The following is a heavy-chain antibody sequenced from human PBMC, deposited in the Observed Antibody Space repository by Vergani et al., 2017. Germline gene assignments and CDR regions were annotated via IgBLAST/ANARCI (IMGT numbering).Heavy chain of an antibody. CDR2: INPSGGST. CDR1: GYTFTNYY. V-gene: IGHV1-46*01. CDR3: ARESGYYYYMDV. J-gene: IGHJ6*03. Sequence: QVLLVQSGAEVKKPGASVRVSCKTSGYTFTNYYIHWVRQAPGQGLEWMGIINPSGGSTTYAQQFQGRLTMTRDTSTSTVYMDLSNLRSEDTAVYYCARESGYYYYMDVWGKGTTVTVSS.